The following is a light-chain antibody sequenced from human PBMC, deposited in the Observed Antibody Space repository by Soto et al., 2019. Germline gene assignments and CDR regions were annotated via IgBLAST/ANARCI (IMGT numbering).Light chain of an antibody. CDR1: QSVNSN. CDR3: QQYNDWPPWT. Sequence: EIVMTQSPANLSVSPGERATLSCRASQSVNSNLAWFQHKPGQAPRLLIYGASTRATGIPARFSGSGSGAEYTLTISSLQSEDFAVYFCQQYNDWPPWTFGHGTKVEIK. CDR2: GAS. J-gene: IGKJ1*01. V-gene: IGKV3-15*01.